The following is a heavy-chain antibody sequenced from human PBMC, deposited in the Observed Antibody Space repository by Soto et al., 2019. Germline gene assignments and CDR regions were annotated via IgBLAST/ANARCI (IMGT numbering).Heavy chain of an antibody. D-gene: IGHD6-13*01. V-gene: IGHV1-69*02. Sequence: QVQLVQSGAEVKKPGSSVKVSCKASGGTFSTYTIIWVRQAPGQGLEWMGRILPMLDITNSAQRFQGRVTITADKSTSTAYLELSSLRSEDTAVYYCTLGSWSAETFDIWGRGPMVAVSS. CDR3: TLGSWSAETFDI. J-gene: IGHJ3*02. CDR2: ILPMLDIT. CDR1: GGTFSTYT.